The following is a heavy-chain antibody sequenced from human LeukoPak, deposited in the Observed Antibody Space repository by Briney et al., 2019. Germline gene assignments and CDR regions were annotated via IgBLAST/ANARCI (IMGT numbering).Heavy chain of an antibody. V-gene: IGHV3-21*01. CDR2: LSTSGSYI. D-gene: IGHD3-3*01. J-gene: IGHJ5*02. Sequence: GGSLRLSCAASGFIVSDFDMNWVRQAPGKGLEWVSYLSTSGSYIHYAEPVKGRFTISRDAGNNSLYLQLDSLTVEDTAVYFCARGNYDFAYDPWGQGTLVTVSS. CDR1: GFIVSDFD. CDR3: ARGNYDFAYDP.